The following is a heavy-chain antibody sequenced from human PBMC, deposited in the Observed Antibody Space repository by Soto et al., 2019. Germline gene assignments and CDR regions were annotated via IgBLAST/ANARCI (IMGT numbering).Heavy chain of an antibody. Sequence: GGSLRLSCTVSGFIVSSNYMSWVRQAPGEGLEWVSVIHGGGRTYYADSVKGRFSISRDNSKNTFYLQINTLRVEDTAVYYCAVSFAYSSLEHWGQGTLVTVSS. CDR2: IHGGGRT. V-gene: IGHV3-66*01. J-gene: IGHJ5*02. CDR1: GFIVSSNY. CDR3: AVSFAYSSLEH. D-gene: IGHD3-16*01.